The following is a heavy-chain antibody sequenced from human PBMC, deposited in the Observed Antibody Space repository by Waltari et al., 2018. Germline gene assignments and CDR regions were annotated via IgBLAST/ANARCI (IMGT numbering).Heavy chain of an antibody. Sequence: DVQLVEYGGGLVQPGGSVRLACTASGFTFSTYWMHWVRHGPGTGLMWVSRSDSDGSSTSYEDSVRGRFTISRDNAKNTLYLQMNSVRVEDTAVYYCGRARVQGVKSFDYWGRGTLVTVSS. D-gene: IGHD3-10*01. V-gene: IGHV3-74*01. CDR1: GFTFSTYW. CDR2: SDSDGSST. CDR3: GRARVQGVKSFDY. J-gene: IGHJ4*02.